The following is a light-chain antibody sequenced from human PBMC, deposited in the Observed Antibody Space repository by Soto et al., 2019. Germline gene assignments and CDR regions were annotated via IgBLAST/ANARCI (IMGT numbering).Light chain of an antibody. CDR3: QQGSNWPPT. CDR1: QSVSSY. J-gene: IGKJ4*01. CDR2: DAS. V-gene: IGKV3-11*01. Sequence: EIVLTQSPATLSLSPGERATLACRASQSVSSYLAWYQQKPGQAPRLLIYDASNMATGIPARFSGSGPGTDFTLTISRPEPKDFAVYYGQQGSNWPPTFGGGTKVEIK.